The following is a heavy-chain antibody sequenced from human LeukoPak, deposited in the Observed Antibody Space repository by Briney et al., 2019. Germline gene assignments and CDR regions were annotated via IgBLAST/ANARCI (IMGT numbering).Heavy chain of an antibody. Sequence: SETLSLTCTVSGGSISNYWWSWIRQPPGKGLEWIGYVFGSGGTNYNPSLKSRVTISVDTSKKQFSLKLSSVTAADTAVYYCARGYSSSWNYFDYWGQGTLVTVSS. CDR1: GGSISNYW. CDR2: VFGSGGT. D-gene: IGHD6-13*01. V-gene: IGHV4-59*01. J-gene: IGHJ4*02. CDR3: ARGYSSSWNYFDY.